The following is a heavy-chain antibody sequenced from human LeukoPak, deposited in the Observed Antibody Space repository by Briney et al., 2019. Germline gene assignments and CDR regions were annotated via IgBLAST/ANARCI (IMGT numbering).Heavy chain of an antibody. J-gene: IGHJ4*02. CDR1: GFSFSSYW. Sequence: PGGSLRLSCAASGFSFSSYWMHWVRQVPGKGLVWVSRINSDGSSTSYADSVKGRFTISRDNAKNTLYLQMNSLRAEDTAVYYCARGFGYDNILTYWGQGTLVTVSS. CDR3: ARGFGYDNILTY. D-gene: IGHD5-12*01. CDR2: INSDGSST. V-gene: IGHV3-74*01.